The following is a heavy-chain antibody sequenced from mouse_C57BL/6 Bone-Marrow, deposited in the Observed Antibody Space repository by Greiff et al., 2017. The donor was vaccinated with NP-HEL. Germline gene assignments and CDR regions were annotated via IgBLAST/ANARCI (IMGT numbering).Heavy chain of an antibody. J-gene: IGHJ2*01. CDR1: GYTFTSYW. D-gene: IGHD1-1*01. CDR3: ARKEYYGSSYAYYVDY. Sequence: QVPLQESGAELVRPGTSVKMSCKASGYTFTSYWIGWAKQRPGHGLEWIGDIYPGGGYTNYNEKFKGKATLTADKSSSTAYMQVSSLTSEDSAIYYCARKEYYGSSYAYYVDYWGQGTALTVSA. CDR2: IYPGGGYT. V-gene: IGHV1-63*01.